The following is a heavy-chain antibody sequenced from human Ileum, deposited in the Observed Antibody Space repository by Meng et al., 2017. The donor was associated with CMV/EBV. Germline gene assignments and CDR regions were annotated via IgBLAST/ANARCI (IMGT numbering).Heavy chain of an antibody. CDR2: INHSGST. CDR1: GGSFSGYY. Sequence: SCAVYGGSFSGYYWSWIRQPPGKGLEWIGEINHSGSTNYNPSLKSRVTISVDTSKNQFSLKLSSVTAADTAVYYCARARHYSNLDYWGQGTLVTVSS. D-gene: IGHD4-11*01. CDR3: ARARHYSNLDY. V-gene: IGHV4-34*01. J-gene: IGHJ4*02.